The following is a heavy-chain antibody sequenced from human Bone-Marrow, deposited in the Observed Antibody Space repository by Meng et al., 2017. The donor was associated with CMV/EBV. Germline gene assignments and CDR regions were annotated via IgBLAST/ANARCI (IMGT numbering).Heavy chain of an antibody. CDR1: GGSISSYY. J-gene: IGHJ5*01. Sequence: GSLRLSCTVSGGSISSYYWSWIRQPPGKGLEWIGYIYYSGSTIFHPSLKSRVTMSLDASKNQFSLNLASVTAADTAVYFCARESPDWLDPWGRGIQVTVSS. CDR2: IYYSGST. CDR3: ARESPDWLDP. V-gene: IGHV4-59*01.